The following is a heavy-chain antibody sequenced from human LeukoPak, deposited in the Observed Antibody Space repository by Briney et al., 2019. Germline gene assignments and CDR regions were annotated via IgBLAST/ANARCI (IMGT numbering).Heavy chain of an antibody. J-gene: IGHJ3*02. CDR3: ARERKGDYYDSSGYYEGGAFDI. D-gene: IGHD3-22*01. CDR2: INPNSGGT. CDR1: GSTFTGYY. Sequence: ASVKVSCKASGSTFTGYYMHWVRQAPGQGLEWMGWINPNSGGTNYAQKFQGRVTMTRDTSISTAYMELSRLRSDDTAVYYCARERKGDYYDSSGYYEGGAFDIWGQGTMVTVSS. V-gene: IGHV1-2*02.